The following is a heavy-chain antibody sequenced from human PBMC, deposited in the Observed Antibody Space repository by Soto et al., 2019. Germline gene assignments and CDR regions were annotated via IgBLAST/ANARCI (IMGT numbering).Heavy chain of an antibody. V-gene: IGHV1-46*01. Sequence: ASVKVSCKASGYTFTSYYMHWVRQAPGQGLEWMGIINPSGGSTSYAQKFQGRVTMTRDTSTSTVYMELSSLRSEDTAVYYCARELLPDYGDSHYYYGMDVWGQGTTVTSP. CDR2: INPSGGST. D-gene: IGHD4-17*01. CDR3: ARELLPDYGDSHYYYGMDV. J-gene: IGHJ6*02. CDR1: GYTFTSYY.